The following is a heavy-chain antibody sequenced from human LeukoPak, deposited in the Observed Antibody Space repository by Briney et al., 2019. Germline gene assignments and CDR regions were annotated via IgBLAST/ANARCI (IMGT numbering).Heavy chain of an antibody. D-gene: IGHD4-17*01. Sequence: SETLSLTCTVSSGSINTYYWSWIRQSPGKGLEWIANVYYTGRTHYNPSLKSRVTISFDTSKNQFFLNMRSVTAADTAVYYCAALTTVTTLFDSWGQGTLVTVSS. CDR1: SGSINTYY. V-gene: IGHV4-59*08. J-gene: IGHJ4*02. CDR3: AALTTVTTLFDS. CDR2: VYYTGRT.